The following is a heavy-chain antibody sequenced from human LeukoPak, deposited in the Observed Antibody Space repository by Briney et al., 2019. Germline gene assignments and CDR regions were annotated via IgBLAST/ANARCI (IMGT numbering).Heavy chain of an antibody. Sequence: GGSLRLSCAASGFTFSNYYMSWVRQAPGKGLEWVANIKQDGSETYYADSVKGRFTIFRDNAKNSLYLQMDSLRVEDTAVYYCANGDGFDYWGQGTLVIVSS. CDR3: ANGDGFDY. J-gene: IGHJ4*02. CDR1: GFTFSNYY. CDR2: IKQDGSET. V-gene: IGHV3-7*01. D-gene: IGHD5-24*01.